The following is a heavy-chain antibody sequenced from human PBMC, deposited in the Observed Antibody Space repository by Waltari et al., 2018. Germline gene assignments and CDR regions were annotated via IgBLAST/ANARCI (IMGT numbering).Heavy chain of an antibody. CDR1: GGSIRNYY. CDR2: VYYSGNT. V-gene: IGHV4-59*01. Sequence: QVQLQESGPGLVKPSETLSLTCTVSGGSIRNYYWTWIRQPPGKGLEWIGYVYYSGNTNYNPALKSRVTMSVDTSKNQFSRKLSSVTAADTAVYFCARDGPPTYSYDSSRGWFDPWGQGTLVTVSS. D-gene: IGHD3-22*01. J-gene: IGHJ5*02. CDR3: ARDGPPTYSYDSSRGWFDP.